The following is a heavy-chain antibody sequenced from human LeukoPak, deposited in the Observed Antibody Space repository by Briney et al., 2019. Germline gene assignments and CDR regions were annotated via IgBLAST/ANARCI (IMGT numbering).Heavy chain of an antibody. J-gene: IGHJ5*02. CDR2: IYPGDSDT. CDR1: GYSFTNYW. CDR3: ARATNHYNWLDP. D-gene: IGHD1-14*01. V-gene: IGHV5-51*01. Sequence: NRGESLKISRKGSGYSFTNYWIAWVRQMPGKGLEWMGIIYPGDSDTRYSPSFQGHVTISADKSISTAYLYWSSLEASDTALYYCARATNHYNWLDPWGQGTLVIVSS.